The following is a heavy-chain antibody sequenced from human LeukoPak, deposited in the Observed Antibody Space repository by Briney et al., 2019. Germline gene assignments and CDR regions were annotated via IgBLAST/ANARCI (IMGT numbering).Heavy chain of an antibody. CDR2: INPNSGGT. CDR3: ARGAQQLPPYYYYYYMDV. Sequence: ASVKVSCKASGYTFTGYYMHWVRQAPGQGLEWMGWINPNSGGTNYAQKFQGRVTMTRDTSISTAYMELSRLRSDDAAVYYCARGAQQLPPYYYYYYMDVWGKGTTVTVSS. J-gene: IGHJ6*03. D-gene: IGHD6-13*01. V-gene: IGHV1-2*02. CDR1: GYTFTGYY.